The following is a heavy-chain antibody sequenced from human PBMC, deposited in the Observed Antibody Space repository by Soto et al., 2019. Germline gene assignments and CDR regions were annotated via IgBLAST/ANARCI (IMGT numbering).Heavy chain of an antibody. Sequence: GESLKISCQGSGYSFTSYWIGWVRQMPGKGLEWMGIIYPGDSDTRYSPSFQGQVTISAGKSISTAYLQWSSLKASDTAMYYCARKVGYCSSTSCYDWFDPWGQGTLVTVSS. V-gene: IGHV5-51*01. CDR3: ARKVGYCSSTSCYDWFDP. CDR1: GYSFTSYW. J-gene: IGHJ5*02. CDR2: IYPGDSDT. D-gene: IGHD2-2*01.